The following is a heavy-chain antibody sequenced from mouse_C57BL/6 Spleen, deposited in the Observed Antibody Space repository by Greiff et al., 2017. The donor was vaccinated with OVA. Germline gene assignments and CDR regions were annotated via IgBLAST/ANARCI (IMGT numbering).Heavy chain of an antibody. CDR3: ARAGDYDEGAMDY. CDR1: GYSITSGYD. CDR2: ISYSGST. D-gene: IGHD2-4*01. V-gene: IGHV3-1*01. J-gene: IGHJ4*01. Sequence: EVQLQESGPGMVKPSQSLSLTCTVTGYSITSGYDWHWIRHFPGNKLEWMGYISYSGSTNYNPSLKSRISITHDTSKNHFFLKLNSVTTEDTATYYCARAGDYDEGAMDYWGQGTSVTVSS.